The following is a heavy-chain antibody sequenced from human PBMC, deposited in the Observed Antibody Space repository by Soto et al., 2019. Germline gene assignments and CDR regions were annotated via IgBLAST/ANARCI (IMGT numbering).Heavy chain of an antibody. CDR3: AFGHYDILTGYYRPGWFDP. V-gene: IGHV1-18*01. CDR2: ISAYNGNT. Sequence: ASVKVSCKASGYTFTSYGISWVRQAPGQGLEWMGWISAYNGNTNYAQKLQGRVTMTTDTSTSTAYMELRSLRSDDTAVYYCAFGHYDILTGYYRPGWFDPWGQGTLVTVSS. CDR1: GYTFTSYG. D-gene: IGHD3-9*01. J-gene: IGHJ5*02.